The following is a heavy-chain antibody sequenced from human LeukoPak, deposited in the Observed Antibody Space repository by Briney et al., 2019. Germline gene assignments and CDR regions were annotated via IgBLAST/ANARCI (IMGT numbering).Heavy chain of an antibody. CDR2: IYPGDSDT. D-gene: IGHD4-17*01. CDR1: GYSFASYW. CDR3: ATTDYGGNSGYYYGMDV. V-gene: IGHV5-51*01. J-gene: IGHJ6*02. Sequence: GESLKISCKGSGYSFASYWIGWVRQMPGKGLEWMGIIYPGDSDTRYRPSFQGQVTISADKSISTAYLQWSSLKASDTAMYYCATTDYGGNSGYYYGMDVWGQGTTVTVSS.